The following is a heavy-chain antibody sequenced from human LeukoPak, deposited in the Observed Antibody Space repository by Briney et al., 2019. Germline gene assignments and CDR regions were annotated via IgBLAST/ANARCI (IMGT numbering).Heavy chain of an antibody. J-gene: IGHJ4*02. Sequence: GGSLRLSCAASGFIFNTYGMHWVRQAPGKGLEWVAFIRNDGSDKYYAVSVKDRFTISRDNSKSTLYLQMNSLRVEDTALYYCAKDRAYGQFLWGNDYWGQGTLVTVSS. CDR3: AKDRAYGQFLWGNDY. V-gene: IGHV3-30*02. CDR2: IRNDGSDK. D-gene: IGHD2-21*01. CDR1: GFIFNTYG.